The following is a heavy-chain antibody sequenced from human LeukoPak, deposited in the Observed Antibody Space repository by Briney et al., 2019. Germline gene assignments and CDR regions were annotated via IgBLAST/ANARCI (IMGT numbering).Heavy chain of an antibody. Sequence: ETLSLTCTVSGGSITRSSYYWAWIRQPPGKGLQWIGSIYYNGSTYYNPSLKSRVTISLDTSKKQFYLKLTSVTAADTAVYYCARDLLSQDLWSGYSSVGGFDYWGQGTLVAVSS. J-gene: IGHJ4*02. CDR3: ARDLLSQDLWSGYSSVGGFDY. V-gene: IGHV4-39*07. D-gene: IGHD3-3*01. CDR2: IYYNGST. CDR1: GGSITRSSYY.